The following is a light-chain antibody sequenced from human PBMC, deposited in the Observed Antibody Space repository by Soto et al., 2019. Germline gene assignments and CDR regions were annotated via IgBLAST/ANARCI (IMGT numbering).Light chain of an antibody. V-gene: IGLV2-14*02. Sequence: QSALTQPASVSGSPGQSITISCTGASSDVGGYNLVSWYQQHPGNAPKLMIYEVSKRPSGVSNRFSGSKSGNTASLTISGLQAEDEADYYCSSYTSSSTLGFGGGTKLTVL. J-gene: IGLJ2*01. CDR3: SSYTSSSTLG. CDR2: EVS. CDR1: SSDVGGYNL.